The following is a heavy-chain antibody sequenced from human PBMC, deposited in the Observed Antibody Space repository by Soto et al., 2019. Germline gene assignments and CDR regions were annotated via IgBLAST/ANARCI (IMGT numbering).Heavy chain of an antibody. Sequence: SVKVSCKASGCTFSSYTISWVRQAPVQGLEWIGRIIPILGIANYEQKFQGRVTIPADKSTSTAYMELSSLRSEDTAVYYCARDIFGIAVAGTGRAFDYWGQGTLVTVS. D-gene: IGHD6-19*01. CDR1: GCTFSSYT. CDR2: IIPILGIA. J-gene: IGHJ4*02. CDR3: ARDIFGIAVAGTGRAFDY. V-gene: IGHV1-69*04.